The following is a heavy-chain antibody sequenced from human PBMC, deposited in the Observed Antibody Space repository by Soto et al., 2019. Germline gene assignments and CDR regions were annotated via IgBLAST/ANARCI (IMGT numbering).Heavy chain of an antibody. V-gene: IGHV1-3*05. J-gene: IGHJ4*02. CDR2: INPANGNT. Sequence: QVQLAQSGAEERKPGASVKVSCEATGYTFTAYAMHWVRQAPGQRLEWMGWINPANGNTKYSQKFQVRLTITSDTSAKTVYMELNSLPSEDTAMYYCTRSAISPYGGLIGPFDYWGQGNLVTVSS. CDR3: TRSAISPYGGLIGPFDY. CDR1: GYTFTAYA. D-gene: IGHD3-16*02.